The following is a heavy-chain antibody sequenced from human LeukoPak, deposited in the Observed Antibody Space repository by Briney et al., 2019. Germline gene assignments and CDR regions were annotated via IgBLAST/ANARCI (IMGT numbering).Heavy chain of an antibody. D-gene: IGHD4-17*01. CDR1: GGSISSGVYY. V-gene: IGHV4-31*03. CDR3: ARNREFGDYYFDY. CDR2: IYYSGTT. J-gene: IGHJ4*02. Sequence: PSQTLSLTCTVSGGSISSGVYYWSWIRQHPGKGLEWIAYIYYSGTTYYNPSLKSRVTLSIDTSRNQFSLRLTSVTAADTAVYYCARNREFGDYYFDYWGQGSLVTVSS.